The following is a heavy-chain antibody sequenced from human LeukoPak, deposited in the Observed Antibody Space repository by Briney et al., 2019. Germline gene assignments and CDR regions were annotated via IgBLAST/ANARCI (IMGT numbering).Heavy chain of an antibody. CDR1: GGSISSYY. J-gene: IGHJ6*02. D-gene: IGHD2-15*01. CDR3: ARDDLVYSVHHGMDV. CDR2: IYTSESI. Sequence: SETLSLTCTVSGGSISSYYWSWIRQPAGKGLEWIGRIYTSESINYNPTLKSRITMSVDTSKNQISLRLSSVTAADTAVYFCARDDLVYSVHHGMDVWGRGITVTVSS. V-gene: IGHV4-4*07.